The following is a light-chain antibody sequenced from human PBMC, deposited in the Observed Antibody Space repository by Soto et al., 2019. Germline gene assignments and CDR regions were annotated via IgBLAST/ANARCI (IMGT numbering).Light chain of an antibody. Sequence: SYELTQPPSVSVSPGHTARITCSGDALSKKYVYWFQQRSGQAPVLVIYEDSKRPSGIPERFSGSSSGTMATLTISGAQVEDEADYYCYSVDISGNHRVFGGGTKLTVL. CDR2: EDS. CDR1: ALSKKY. V-gene: IGLV3-10*01. CDR3: YSVDISGNHRV. J-gene: IGLJ3*02.